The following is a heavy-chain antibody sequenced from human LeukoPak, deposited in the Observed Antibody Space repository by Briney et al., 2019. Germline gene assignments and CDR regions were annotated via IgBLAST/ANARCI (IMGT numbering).Heavy chain of an antibody. CDR1: GFTFDDYA. J-gene: IGHJ4*02. CDR3: AKGVAAVGIVGLFDY. D-gene: IGHD6-13*01. V-gene: IGHV3-9*01. Sequence: PGGSLRLSCAASGFTFDDYAMHWVRQAPGKGLEWVSGISWNSGSIGYADSVKGRFTISRDNSKNTLYLRMNSLRVEDTAVYYCAKGVAAVGIVGLFDYWGQGTLVTVSS. CDR2: ISWNSGSI.